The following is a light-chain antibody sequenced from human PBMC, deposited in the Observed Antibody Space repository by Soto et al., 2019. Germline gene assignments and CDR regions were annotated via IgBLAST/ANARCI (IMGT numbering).Light chain of an antibody. Sequence: QPVLTQLPSASASLGASVKLTCTLSSGHSSYAIAWHQQQPEKGPRYLMKLNSDGSHSKGDGIPDRFSGSSSGAERYLTISSLQSEDEADYYCQTWGTGIHWVFGGGTKLTVL. CDR2: LNSDGSH. J-gene: IGLJ3*02. V-gene: IGLV4-69*01. CDR1: SGHSSYA. CDR3: QTWGTGIHWV.